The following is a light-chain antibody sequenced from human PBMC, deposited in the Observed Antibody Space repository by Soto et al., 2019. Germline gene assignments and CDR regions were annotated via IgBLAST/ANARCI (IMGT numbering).Light chain of an antibody. CDR3: HQYYSTPIT. CDR1: QSVGRNY. V-gene: IGKV4-1*01. CDR2: WAS. J-gene: IGKJ5*01. Sequence: EIVFTQSPGTLSLSPGERATLSCRASQSVGRNYLAWYQQKSGQPPKLLIYWASTRDSGVPDRFSGSGSGTDFTLTIASLQAEDVAVYYSHQYYSTPITFGQGTRREIK.